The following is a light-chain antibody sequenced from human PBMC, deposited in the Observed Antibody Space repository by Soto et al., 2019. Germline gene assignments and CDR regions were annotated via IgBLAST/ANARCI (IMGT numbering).Light chain of an antibody. V-gene: IGKV3-20*01. CDR3: QDSSTSPWP. Sequence: EILMTQSPATLSVSPGERATLYCSASQSVTSTYMAWYQQKPGQAPRLLIYATSFRATGIPDRFRGSGSGTDFTLTISSLEPEDSAVYYCQDSSTSPWPFGQGTKVDIK. CDR2: ATS. J-gene: IGKJ1*01. CDR1: QSVTSTY.